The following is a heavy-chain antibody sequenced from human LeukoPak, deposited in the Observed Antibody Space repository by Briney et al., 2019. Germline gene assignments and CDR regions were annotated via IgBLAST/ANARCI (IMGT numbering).Heavy chain of an antibody. J-gene: IGHJ3*02. V-gene: IGHV4-30-2*01. CDR3: ARDPGVDPFDI. CDR1: GGSISSGNYY. Sequence: PSQTLSLTCTVSGGSISSGNYYWSWIRQPPGKGLEWIGYIYHSGSTYYNPSLKSRVTISVDRSKNQFSLKLSSVTAADTAVYYCARDPGVDPFDIWGQGTMVTVSS. CDR2: IYHSGST. D-gene: IGHD3-10*01.